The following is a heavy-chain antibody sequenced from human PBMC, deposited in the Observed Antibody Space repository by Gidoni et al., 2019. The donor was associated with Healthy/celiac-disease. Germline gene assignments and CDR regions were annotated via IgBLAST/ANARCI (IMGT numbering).Heavy chain of an antibody. CDR2: ISWNSGSI. V-gene: IGHV3-9*01. CDR1: GVTFDAYA. D-gene: IGHD3-3*01. Sequence: EVQRVESGGGLVQPGRSLRLSCDASGVTFDAYAMHCVRQSPGTGLEWVSGISWNSGSIGYADSVKGRFTISRDNAKISLYLQMNSLRAEDTALYYCAKGPYYDFWSGYYKTRYFDLWGRGTLVTVSS. J-gene: IGHJ2*01. CDR3: AKGPYYDFWSGYYKTRYFDL.